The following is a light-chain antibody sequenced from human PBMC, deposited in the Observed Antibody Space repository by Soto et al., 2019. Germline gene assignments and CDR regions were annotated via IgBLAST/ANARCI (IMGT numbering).Light chain of an antibody. J-gene: IGLJ2*01. CDR1: SSDVGNYDL. Sequence: QSALTQPASVSGSPGQSITISCTGTSSDVGNYDLVSWYQQHPGKAPKLPIYEVTKRPSGVSNRFSGSKSGNTASLTISGLQAEDEADYSCCSYATTSPVVFGGGTKVTVL. V-gene: IGLV2-23*02. CDR3: CSYATTSPVV. CDR2: EVT.